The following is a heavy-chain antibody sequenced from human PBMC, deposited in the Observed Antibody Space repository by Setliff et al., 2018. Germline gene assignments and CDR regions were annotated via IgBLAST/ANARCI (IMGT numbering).Heavy chain of an antibody. V-gene: IGHV7-4-1*02. Sequence: ASVKVSCKASGYTFTTYTMNWVRQAPGQGFEWMGWINTKTGNPTYAQDFTGRLVFSLDTSVSTAYLQISSLKPEDTAVYYCARDLGYCSRTSCHGDWFDPWGQGTLVTVSS. CDR1: GYTFTTYT. CDR3: ARDLGYCSRTSCHGDWFDP. J-gene: IGHJ5*02. D-gene: IGHD2-2*01. CDR2: INTKTGNP.